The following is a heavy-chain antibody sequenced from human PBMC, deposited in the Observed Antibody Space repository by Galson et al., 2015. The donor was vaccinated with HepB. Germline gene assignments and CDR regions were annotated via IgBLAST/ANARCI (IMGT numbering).Heavy chain of an antibody. CDR3: ARDTYRRVAGTNFDY. J-gene: IGHJ4*02. V-gene: IGHV3-30-3*01. CDR1: GFTFSSYA. Sequence: SLRLSCAASGFTFSSYAMHWVRQAPGKGLEWVAVISYDGSNKYYADSVKGRFTISRDNSKNTLYLQMNSLRAEDTAVYYCARDTYRRVAGTNFDYWGQGTLVTVSS. CDR2: ISYDGSNK. D-gene: IGHD6-19*01.